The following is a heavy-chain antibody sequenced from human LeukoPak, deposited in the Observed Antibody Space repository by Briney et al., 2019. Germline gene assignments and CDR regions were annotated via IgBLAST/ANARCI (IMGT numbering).Heavy chain of an antibody. J-gene: IGHJ4*02. D-gene: IGHD6-6*01. CDR1: GGSISSYY. CDR2: IYYSGST. V-gene: IGHV4-59*01. Sequence: SETLSLTCTVSGGSISSYYWSWIRQPPGKGLEWIGYIYYSGSTNYNPSLKSRVTISVDTSKNQFSLKLSSVTAADTAVYYCARGRGEEFIAARQYYFDYWGQGTLVTVSS. CDR3: ARGRGEEFIAARQYYFDY.